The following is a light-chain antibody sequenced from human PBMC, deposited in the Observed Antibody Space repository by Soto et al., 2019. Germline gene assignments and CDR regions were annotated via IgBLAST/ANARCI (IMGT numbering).Light chain of an antibody. CDR1: NSDVGAYEF. CDR3: CSYSSSSTLV. J-gene: IGLJ1*01. Sequence: QSVLTQPASVSGSLGQSITIACTGTNSDVGAYEFVSWYRHHPGKAPQLIIYEVSNRPSGVSNRFSGSKSGNTASLTISGLQAEDEAHYYCCSYSSSSTLVFGTGTKVTV. V-gene: IGLV2-14*01. CDR2: EVS.